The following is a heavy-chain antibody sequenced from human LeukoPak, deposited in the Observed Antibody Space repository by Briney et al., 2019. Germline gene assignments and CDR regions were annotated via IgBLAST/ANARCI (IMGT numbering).Heavy chain of an antibody. Sequence: GGSLRLSCAASGFIFSSFAMSWVRQAPGKGLEWVSGISGSADITDYADSVKGRFTISRDNSKNTLYLQMNSLRAEDTAVYYCAKDLYYFGSGSHDYWGQGTLVTVSS. CDR3: AKDLYYFGSGSHDY. J-gene: IGHJ4*02. CDR2: ISGSADIT. CDR1: GFIFSSFA. V-gene: IGHV3-23*01. D-gene: IGHD3-10*01.